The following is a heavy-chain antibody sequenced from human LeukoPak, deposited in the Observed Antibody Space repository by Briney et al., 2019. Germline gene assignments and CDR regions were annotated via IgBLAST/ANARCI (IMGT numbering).Heavy chain of an antibody. J-gene: IGHJ6*03. D-gene: IGHD3-3*01. CDR2: ISYDGSNK. CDR1: GFTFSSYA. V-gene: IGHV3-30*01. CDR3: ARARTYYDFWSGYYATYYYYMDV. Sequence: PGGSLRLSCAASGFTFSSYAMHWVRQAPGKGLEWVAVISYDGSNKYYADSVKGRFTISRDNSKNTLYLQMNSLRAEDTAVYYCARARTYYDFWSGYYATYYYYMDVWGKGTTVTVSS.